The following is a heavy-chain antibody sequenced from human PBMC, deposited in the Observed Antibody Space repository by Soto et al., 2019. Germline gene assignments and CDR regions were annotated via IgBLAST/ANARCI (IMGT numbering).Heavy chain of an antibody. Sequence: QITLKESGPTLVKPTQTLTLTCTFSGFSLSISGVGVGWIRQPPGKALEWLALIYWDDDKRYSPSLKSRLTTXKXTXXNQVILTMTNMDPVDTATYYCAHSITMIVVPYFDYWGQGTLVTVSS. D-gene: IGHD3-22*01. CDR3: AHSITMIVVPYFDY. CDR1: GFSLSISGVG. CDR2: IYWDDDK. V-gene: IGHV2-5*02. J-gene: IGHJ4*02.